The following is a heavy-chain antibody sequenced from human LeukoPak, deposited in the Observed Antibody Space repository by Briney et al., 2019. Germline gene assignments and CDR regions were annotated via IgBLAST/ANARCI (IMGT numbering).Heavy chain of an antibody. CDR2: ISAYNGNT. Sequence: ASVKVSCKASGGTFSSYAISWVRQAPGQGLEWMGWISAYNGNTNYAQKLQGRVTMATDTSTSTAYMELRSLRSDDTAVYYCARARVAATGFDPWGQGTLVTVSS. J-gene: IGHJ5*02. CDR3: ARARVAATGFDP. CDR1: GGTFSSYA. D-gene: IGHD2-15*01. V-gene: IGHV1-18*01.